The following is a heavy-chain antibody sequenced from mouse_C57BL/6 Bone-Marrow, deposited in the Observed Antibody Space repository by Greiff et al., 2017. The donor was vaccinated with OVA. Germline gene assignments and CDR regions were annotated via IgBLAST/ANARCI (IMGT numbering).Heavy chain of an antibody. CDR1: GYSITSGYY. CDR3: ARGGYYAWFAY. V-gene: IGHV3-6*01. D-gene: IGHD2-3*01. Sequence: EVHLVESGPGLVKPSQSLSLTCSVTGYSITSGYYWNWIRQFPGNKLELMGYISYDGSNNYNPSLKNRISITRDTSKNPFFLQLISVTTEDTATYYGARGGYYAWFAYWGQGTLVTVSA. J-gene: IGHJ3*01. CDR2: ISYDGSN.